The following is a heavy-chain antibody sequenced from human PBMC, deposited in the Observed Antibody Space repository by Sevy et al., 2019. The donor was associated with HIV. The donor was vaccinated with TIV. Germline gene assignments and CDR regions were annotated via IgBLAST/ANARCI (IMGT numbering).Heavy chain of an antibody. CDR2: VSTSGST. D-gene: IGHD2-2*01. V-gene: IGHV4-4*08. J-gene: IGHJ4*02. CDR3: ARLRWDLVVVPGATPGCYFDQ. CDR1: GDSINTYY. Sequence: SETLSLTCTVSGDSINTYYWSWIRQPPGKGLEWIGYVSTSGSTNYNPSLKSRGTISLDTSRNQVSLKVTSVTAADAGVYYCARLRWDLVVVPGATPGCYFDQWGQGTLVTVSS.